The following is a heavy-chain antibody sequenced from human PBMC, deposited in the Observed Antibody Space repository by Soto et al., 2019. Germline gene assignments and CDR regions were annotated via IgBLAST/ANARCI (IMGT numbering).Heavy chain of an antibody. J-gene: IGHJ4*02. CDR3: AKASTVSWGVFDY. Sequence: EVQLLESGGGLVQPGGSLRLSCAASGFTFSSYAMTWVRQAPGKGLEWVSALSGNSSNIFLADSVKGRFTISRDNSKNTLYLQMNSLRAEDTAMYYCAKASTVSWGVFDYWGQGALITVSS. D-gene: IGHD6-13*01. CDR2: LSGNSSNI. V-gene: IGHV3-23*01. CDR1: GFTFSSYA.